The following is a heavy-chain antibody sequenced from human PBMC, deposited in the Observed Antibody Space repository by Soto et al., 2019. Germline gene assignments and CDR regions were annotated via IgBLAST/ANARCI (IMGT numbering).Heavy chain of an antibody. Sequence: QVQLVQSGAEVKKPGSSVKVSCKASGGTFSSYAISWVRQAPGQGLEWMGGIIPIFGTANYAQKFQGRVTITADKSTSTAYMELTSLRSVDTAVYYCARPDGYSGSYDYYYYGMDVWGQGTTVTVSS. CDR2: IIPIFGTA. J-gene: IGHJ6*02. CDR3: ARPDGYSGSYDYYYYGMDV. V-gene: IGHV1-69*06. D-gene: IGHD1-26*01. CDR1: GGTFSSYA.